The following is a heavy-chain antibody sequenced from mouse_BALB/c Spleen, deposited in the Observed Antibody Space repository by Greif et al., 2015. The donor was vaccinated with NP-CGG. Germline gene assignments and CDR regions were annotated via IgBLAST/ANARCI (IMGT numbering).Heavy chain of an antibody. J-gene: IGHJ4*01. CDR2: IRSKSNNYAT. Sequence: EVQVVESGGGLVQPKGSLKLSCAASGFTFNTYAMNWVRQAPGKGLEWVARIRSKSNNYATYYADSVKDRFTISRDDSQSMLYLQMNNLKTEDTAMYYCVRHGEWIYYDYGRAMDYWGQGTSVTVSS. D-gene: IGHD2-4*01. CDR1: GFTFNTYA. CDR3: VRHGEWIYYDYGRAMDY. V-gene: IGHV10-1*02.